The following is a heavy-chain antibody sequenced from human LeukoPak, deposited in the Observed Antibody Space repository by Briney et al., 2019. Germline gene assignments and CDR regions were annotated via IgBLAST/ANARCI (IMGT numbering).Heavy chain of an antibody. CDR2: ISYDGSSK. CDR1: GFTFRIYA. D-gene: IGHD3-16*01. CDR3: AKDPGGGTPLEYYYGMDV. V-gene: IGHV3-30*04. J-gene: IGHJ6*02. Sequence: GRSLRLSCAASGFTFRIYAMHWVRQAPGKGLEWVAVISYDGSSKYYADSVRGRVIISRDNSKNTLYLQMNSLRAEDTAVYYCAKDPGGGTPLEYYYGMDVWGQGTTVTVSS.